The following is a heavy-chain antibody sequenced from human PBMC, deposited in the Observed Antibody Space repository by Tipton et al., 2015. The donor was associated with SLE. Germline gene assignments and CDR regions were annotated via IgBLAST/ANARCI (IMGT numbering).Heavy chain of an antibody. D-gene: IGHD3-10*01. CDR2: IYSSGTT. J-gene: IGHJ2*01. Sequence: TLSLTCTVSGGSISPYYWSWLRQPPGKGLEWIGYIYSSGTTNYNPSLKSRVTISIDTSKNQFSLKLSSVTAADTAIYYCARIYGSGNWYFDLWGRGTLVIVSS. CDR1: GGSISPYY. CDR3: ARIYGSGNWYFDL. V-gene: IGHV4-59*01.